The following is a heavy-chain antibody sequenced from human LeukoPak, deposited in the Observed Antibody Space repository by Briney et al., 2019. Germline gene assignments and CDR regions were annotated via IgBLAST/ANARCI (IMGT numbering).Heavy chain of an antibody. CDR2: INHSGST. CDR3: ARQETDYYDSSGLYMDV. CDR1: GGSLRGYS. D-gene: IGHD3-22*01. J-gene: IGHJ6*03. V-gene: IGHV4-34*01. Sequence: SETLSLTCAVSGGSLRGYSWSWVRQPPGEGLEWIGEINHSGSTDYNPSLRSRVSMSLDTSKKVLSLTLTSVTAADTAVDYCARQETDYYDSSGLYMDVWGKGTTVAVSS.